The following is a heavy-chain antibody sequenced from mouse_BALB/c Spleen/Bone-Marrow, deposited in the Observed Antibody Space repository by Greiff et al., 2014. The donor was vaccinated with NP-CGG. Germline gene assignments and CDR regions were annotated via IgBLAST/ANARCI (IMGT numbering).Heavy chain of an antibody. CDR2: ISSGGSYT. CDR3: ARQRDYDYFDY. D-gene: IGHD2-4*01. CDR1: GFTFSNYG. J-gene: IGHJ2*01. Sequence: VQLQQSGGDLVKPGESALKLSCAASGFTFSNYGMSWVRQTPDKRLEWVATISSGGSYTYYPDSVKGRFTISRDNAKNTLYLQMSSLKSEDTAMYYCARQRDYDYFDYWGQGTTLTVSS. V-gene: IGHV5-6*01.